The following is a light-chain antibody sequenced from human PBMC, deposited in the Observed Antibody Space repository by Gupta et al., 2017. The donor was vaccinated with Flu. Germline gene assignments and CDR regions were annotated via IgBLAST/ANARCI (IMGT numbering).Light chain of an antibody. CDR1: SGDVGGYNY. J-gene: IGLJ3*02. V-gene: IGLV2-11*01. CDR2: DVT. CDR3: CSYAGSYREWV. Sequence: QSALPQPRSVSGSPGQSVTISCTGTSGDVGGYNYVSWYQQNPGKAPKVMIYDVTKRPSGVPDRFSGSKSGNTASLTISGLQAEDEADYYCCSYAGSYREWVFGGGTKLTVL.